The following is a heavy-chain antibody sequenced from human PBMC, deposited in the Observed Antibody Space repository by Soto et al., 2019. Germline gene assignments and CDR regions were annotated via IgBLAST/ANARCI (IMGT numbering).Heavy chain of an antibody. CDR2: INHSGST. CDR1: GGSFSGYD. D-gene: IGHD3-22*01. CDR3: ARGRPRRYYDSSGYYGGSDY. Sequence: PSETLSLTCAVYGGSFSGYDWSWIRQPPGKGLEWIGEINHSGSTNYNPSLKSRVTISVDTSKNQFSLKLSSVTAADTAVYYCARGRPRRYYDSSGYYGGSDYWGQGTLVTVSS. V-gene: IGHV4-34*01. J-gene: IGHJ4*02.